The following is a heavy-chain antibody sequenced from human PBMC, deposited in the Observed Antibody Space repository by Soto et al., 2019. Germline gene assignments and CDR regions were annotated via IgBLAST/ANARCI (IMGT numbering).Heavy chain of an antibody. J-gene: IGHJ4*02. CDR3: ARGFRNPGWYSSSWYAY. CDR2: INHSGST. V-gene: IGHV4-34*01. CDR1: GGSFSGYY. D-gene: IGHD6-13*01. Sequence: QVQLQQWGAGLLKPSETLSLTCAVYGGSFSGYYWSWIRQPPGKGLEWIGEINHSGSTNYNPSLKSRVTISADTSKNQFSLKLSSVTAADTAVYYCARGFRNPGWYSSSWYAYWGQGTLVTVSS.